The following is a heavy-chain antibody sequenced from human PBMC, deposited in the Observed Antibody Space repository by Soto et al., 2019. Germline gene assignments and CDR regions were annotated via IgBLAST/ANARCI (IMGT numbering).Heavy chain of an antibody. CDR2: ISGSSTYI. D-gene: IGHD6-13*01. J-gene: IGHJ5*02. Sequence: PGGSLRLACASSVFTFSIYSMNWVRQAPGKGLEWVSSISGSSTYIYYADSLKGRFTISRDNAKNSLYLQMNSLRAEDTAVYYCARDRVEWEAEAGTGFDPWGQGTMVTVSS. V-gene: IGHV3-21*01. CDR1: VFTFSIYS. CDR3: ARDRVEWEAEAGTGFDP.